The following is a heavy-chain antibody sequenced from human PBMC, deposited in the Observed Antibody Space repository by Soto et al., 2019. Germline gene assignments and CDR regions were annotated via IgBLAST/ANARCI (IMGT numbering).Heavy chain of an antibody. Sequence: GSGPTLMNPTQTLTLTCTLSGISLSTSGVGLGWIRQTPGKALEWLALVYWNDDKHYSPSLKSRLTITKDTSKNQAILTMTNMDPVDTATYYCARGLATLPVFAFDIWGQGTVVIVSS. CDR1: GISLSTSGVG. J-gene: IGHJ3*02. V-gene: IGHV2-5*01. CDR3: ARGLATLPVFAFDI. CDR2: VYWNDDK. D-gene: IGHD1-1*01.